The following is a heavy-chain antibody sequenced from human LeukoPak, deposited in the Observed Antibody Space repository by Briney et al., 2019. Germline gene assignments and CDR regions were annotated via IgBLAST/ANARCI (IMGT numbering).Heavy chain of an antibody. V-gene: IGHV1-2*02. CDR3: ARVRSRSGYYYYYMDV. D-gene: IGHD4-17*01. CDR2: INPNSGGT. CDR1: GYTFTGYY. Sequence: ASVKVSCKASGYTFTGYYVHWVRQAPGQGLEWMGWINPNSGGTNYAQKFQGRVTMTRDTSISTAYMELSRLRSDDTAVYYCARVRSRSGYYYYYMDVWGKGTTVTVSS. J-gene: IGHJ6*03.